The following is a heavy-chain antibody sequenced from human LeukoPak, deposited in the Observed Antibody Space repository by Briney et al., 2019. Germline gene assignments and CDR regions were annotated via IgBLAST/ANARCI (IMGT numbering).Heavy chain of an antibody. CDR2: ISGSGGST. J-gene: IGHJ4*02. CDR1: GFTFSRYA. V-gene: IGHV3-23*01. Sequence: GGSLRLSCAASGFTFSRYAMSWVRQAPGKGLEWVSAISGSGGSTYYADSVKGRFTISRDNSKNTLYLQMNSLRAEDTAVYYCAKSTQTRTMVRGVIITPLDYWGQGTLVTVSS. CDR3: AKSTQTRTMVRGVIITPLDY. D-gene: IGHD3-10*01.